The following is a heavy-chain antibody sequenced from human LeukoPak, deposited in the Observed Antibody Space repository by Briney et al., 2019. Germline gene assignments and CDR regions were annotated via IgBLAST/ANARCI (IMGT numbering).Heavy chain of an antibody. CDR2: IYYSGST. CDR1: GGSISSYY. D-gene: IGHD3-10*01. Sequence: SETLSLTCTVSGGSISSYYWSWIRQPPGKGLEWIGYIYYSGSTNYNPSLKSRVTISVDTSKNQFSLKLSSVTAADTAVCYCARDILARPYGSGPFNGFDPWGQGTLVTVSS. J-gene: IGHJ5*02. V-gene: IGHV4-59*01. CDR3: ARDILARPYGSGPFNGFDP.